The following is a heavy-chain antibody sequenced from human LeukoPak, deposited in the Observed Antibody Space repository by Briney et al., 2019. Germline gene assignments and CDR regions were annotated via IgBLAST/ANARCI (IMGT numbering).Heavy chain of an antibody. V-gene: IGHV4-39*01. D-gene: IGHD3-10*01. J-gene: IGHJ4*02. CDR2: ILDDGTT. CDR3: ARHVRFPGFGDYVAY. Sequence: SETLSLTCSVSGGSWCWIRQSPGKGLEWIGSILDDGTTLYSTSLKGRVTISVDTSKNQFSLTLTSVTAADTALYYCARHVRFPGFGDYVAYWGQGTQVTVSS. CDR1: GGS.